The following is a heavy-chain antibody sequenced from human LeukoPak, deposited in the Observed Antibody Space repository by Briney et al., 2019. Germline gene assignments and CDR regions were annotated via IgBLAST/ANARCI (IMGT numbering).Heavy chain of an antibody. Sequence: GASVKVSCKASGYTFTGYYMHWVRQAPGQGLEWMGWINPNSGGTNYAQKFQGRGTMTRETSISTAYMALRTLRSDHTAVYYCARTQAYGAQTTYHYYYYGMDVWGQGTTVTVSS. CDR1: GYTFTGYY. D-gene: IGHD4-17*01. CDR3: ARTQAYGAQTTYHYYYYGMDV. V-gene: IGHV1-2*02. J-gene: IGHJ6*02. CDR2: INPNSGGT.